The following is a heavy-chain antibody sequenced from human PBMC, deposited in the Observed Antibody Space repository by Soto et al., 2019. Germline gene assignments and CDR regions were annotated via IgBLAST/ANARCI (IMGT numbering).Heavy chain of an antibody. CDR3: ARDTDLLASGRAAAGQIVYGMDV. J-gene: IGHJ6*02. CDR2: IWYDGSNK. CDR1: GFTFSSDG. D-gene: IGHD6-13*01. V-gene: IGHV3-33*01. Sequence: GGSLRLSCAAAGFTFSSDGMHWVRQAPGKGLKWVAVIWYDGSNKYYADSVKGRFTISRDNSKNTLYLQMNSRRAEDTAVYYCARDTDLLASGRAAAGQIVYGMDVWGQGTTVTVSS.